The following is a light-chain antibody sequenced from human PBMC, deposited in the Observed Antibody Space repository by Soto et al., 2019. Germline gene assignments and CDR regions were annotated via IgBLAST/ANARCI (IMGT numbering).Light chain of an antibody. CDR3: QTWGAGIVV. CDR1: SGHSSYA. Sequence: QPVLTQSPSASASLGASVKLTCTLSSGHSSYAIAWHQQQPETGPRYLMKVNSDGSHSKGDEIPDRFSGSSSGAERYLTISSLQSEDEADYYCQTWGAGIVVFGGGTKLNVL. J-gene: IGLJ2*01. V-gene: IGLV4-69*01. CDR2: VNSDGSH.